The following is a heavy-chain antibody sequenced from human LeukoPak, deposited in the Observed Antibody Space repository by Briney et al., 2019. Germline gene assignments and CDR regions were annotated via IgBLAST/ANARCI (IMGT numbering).Heavy chain of an antibody. CDR3: VPDWLLCEYFHH. V-gene: IGHV3-23*01. J-gene: IGHJ1*01. D-gene: IGHD3-9*01. Sequence: PGGSLRLSCAASGFTFSSYAMSWVRQAPGKGLEWVSSISGSGGGTHYADPAKGRFTISRDNSKNTLYLQMNSLRAEDTAVYYCVPDWLLCEYFHHWGQGTLVTVSS. CDR1: GFTFSSYA. CDR2: ISGSGGGT.